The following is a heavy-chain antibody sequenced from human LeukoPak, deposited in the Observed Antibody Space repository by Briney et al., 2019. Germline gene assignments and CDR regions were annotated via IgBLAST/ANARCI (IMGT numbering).Heavy chain of an antibody. J-gene: IGHJ3*02. D-gene: IGHD3-3*01. V-gene: IGHV3-21*01. CDR3: ARVRLDYDFWSGYSLGAFDI. Sequence: GGSLRLSCAASGFTFSSYSMNRVRQAPGKGLEWVSSISSSSSYIYYADSVKGRFTISRDNAKNSLYLQMNSLRAEDTAVYYCARVRLDYDFWSGYSLGAFDIWGQGTMVTVSS. CDR2: ISSSSSYI. CDR1: GFTFSSYS.